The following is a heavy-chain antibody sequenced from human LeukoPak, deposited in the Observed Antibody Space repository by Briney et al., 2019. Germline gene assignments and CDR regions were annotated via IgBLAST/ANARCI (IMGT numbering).Heavy chain of an antibody. V-gene: IGHV3-30-3*01. CDR1: GFTFSSYA. CDR2: ISYDGSNK. D-gene: IGHD6-19*01. J-gene: IGHJ6*02. CDR3: ARVYEQWLSTNYGMDV. Sequence: GRSLRLSCAASGFTFSSYAMHWVRQAPGKGLEWVAVISYDGSNKYYADSVKGRLTISRDNSKNTLYLQMNSLRAEDTAVYYCARVYEQWLSTNYGMDVWGQGTTVTVSS.